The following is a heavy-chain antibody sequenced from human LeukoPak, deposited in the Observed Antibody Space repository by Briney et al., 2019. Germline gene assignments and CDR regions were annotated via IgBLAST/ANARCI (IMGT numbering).Heavy chain of an antibody. J-gene: IGHJ4*02. Sequence: PSETLSLTCTVSGGSISSYYWSWIRQPPGKGLEWIGYIYYSGSTNYNPSLKSRVTISVDMSKNQFSLKLSSVTAADTAVYYCARTPDYGKFDYWGQGTLVTVSS. CDR3: ARTPDYGKFDY. V-gene: IGHV4-59*01. D-gene: IGHD4-17*01. CDR1: GGSISSYY. CDR2: IYYSGST.